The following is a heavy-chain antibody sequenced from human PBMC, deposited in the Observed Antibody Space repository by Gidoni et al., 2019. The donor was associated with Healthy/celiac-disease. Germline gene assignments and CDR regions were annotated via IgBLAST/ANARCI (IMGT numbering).Heavy chain of an antibody. CDR3: ARPSATGDRRNWYFDL. J-gene: IGHJ2*01. V-gene: IGHV4-61*01. CDR1: GGSVSSGSYY. Sequence: QVQLQESGPGLVKPSETMSLTGTGSGGSVSSGSYYWSWIRQPPGKVLEWIGYLYYSGSTNYNPSLKSRVTISVDTSTNQFSLKLSSVTAADPAVYYCARPSATGDRRNWYFDLWGRGTLVTVSS. CDR2: LYYSGST. D-gene: IGHD7-27*01.